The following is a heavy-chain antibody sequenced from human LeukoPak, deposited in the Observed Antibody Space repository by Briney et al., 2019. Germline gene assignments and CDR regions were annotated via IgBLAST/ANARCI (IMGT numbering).Heavy chain of an antibody. J-gene: IGHJ5*02. CDR3: ARDRPYYDFWSGYSGRFDP. CDR2: INAGNGNT. Sequence: ASVKVSCKASGYTFTTYAMHWVRQAPGQRPEWMGWINAGNGNTKYSQKFQGRVTMTTDTSTSTAYMELRSLRSDDTAVYYCARDRPYYDFWSGYSGRFDPWGQGTLVTVSS. D-gene: IGHD3-3*01. CDR1: GYTFTTYA. V-gene: IGHV1-3*01.